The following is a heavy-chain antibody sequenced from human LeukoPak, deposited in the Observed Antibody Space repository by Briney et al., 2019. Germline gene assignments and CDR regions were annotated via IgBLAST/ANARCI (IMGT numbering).Heavy chain of an antibody. D-gene: IGHD6-13*01. J-gene: IGHJ4*02. V-gene: IGHV3-48*01. CDR2: ISSSSSTI. Sequence: PGGSLRLSCAGSGFSFSSYSMNWVRQAPGKGLEWVSYISSSSSTIYYADSVKGRFTISRDNAKNSLYLQMNSLRAEDTAVYYCARDFFGEDIAAYLDYWGQGTLVTVSS. CDR1: GFSFSSYS. CDR3: ARDFFGEDIAAYLDY.